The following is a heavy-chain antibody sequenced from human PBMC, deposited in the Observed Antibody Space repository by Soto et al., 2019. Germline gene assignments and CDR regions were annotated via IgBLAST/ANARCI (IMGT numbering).Heavy chain of an antibody. D-gene: IGHD3-10*02. CDR2: IYDSGTT. V-gene: IGHV4-59*01. Sequence: QVQLQESGPGLVKPSETLSLTCSVAGGSLGSYYWGWIRQSPGKGLEWIAYIYDSGTTIYKPSLKSRATISVDTSKNQFSLNLTSVTAADTAVYYCARGAMFWFDPWGQGTLVSVSS. CDR1: GGSLGSYY. CDR3: ARGAMFWFDP. J-gene: IGHJ5*02.